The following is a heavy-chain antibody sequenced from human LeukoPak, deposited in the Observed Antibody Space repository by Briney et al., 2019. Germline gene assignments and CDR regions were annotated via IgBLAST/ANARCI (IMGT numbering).Heavy chain of an antibody. Sequence: GASVKVSCKASGYTFTSYDINWVRQATGQGLEWMGWMNPNSGNTGYAQKFQGRVTMTRDTSISTAYMELSRLRSDDTAVYYCARGGRLRFYRSDAFDIWGQGTMVTVSS. CDR1: GYTFTSYD. CDR3: ARGGRLRFYRSDAFDI. D-gene: IGHD3-16*02. V-gene: IGHV1-8*01. J-gene: IGHJ3*02. CDR2: MNPNSGNT.